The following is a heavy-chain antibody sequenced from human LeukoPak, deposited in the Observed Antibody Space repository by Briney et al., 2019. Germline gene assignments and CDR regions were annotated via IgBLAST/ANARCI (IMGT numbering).Heavy chain of an antibody. V-gene: IGHV3-48*04. Sequence: GGSLRLSCAASGFTFSDYSMNWVRQAPGKGLEWISYVGISSGNTKYADSVKGRFTISGDSVRNSLYLQMSSLRVEDTAVYYCARDHNYAFDNWGQGTLVTVSS. CDR1: GFTFSDYS. CDR3: ARDHNYAFDN. J-gene: IGHJ4*02. CDR2: VGISSGNT. D-gene: IGHD1-1*01.